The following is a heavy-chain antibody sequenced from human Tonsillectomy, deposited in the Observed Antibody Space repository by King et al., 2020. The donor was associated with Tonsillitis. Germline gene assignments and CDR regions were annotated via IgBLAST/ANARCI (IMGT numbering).Heavy chain of an antibody. V-gene: IGHV3-21*06. CDR3: ARDQCGGDCYSVHYYYGMDV. Sequence: DVQLVESGGGLVKPGGSLRLSCAASGFTFTSYTMNWVRQAPGKGLEWVSSISSSSSYIYYADSVKGRFTISRDNAKNSLYLQMNSLRADDTAVYYCARDQCGGDCYSVHYYYGMDVWGQGTTVTVSS. CDR2: ISSSSSYI. CDR1: GFTFTSYT. J-gene: IGHJ6*02. D-gene: IGHD2-21*02.